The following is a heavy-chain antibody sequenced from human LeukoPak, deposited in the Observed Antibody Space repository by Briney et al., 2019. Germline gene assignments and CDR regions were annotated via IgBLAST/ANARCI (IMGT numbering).Heavy chain of an antibody. J-gene: IGHJ4*02. Sequence: GASVKVSCKTSGYTFPSYGITWVRQAPGQGLEWMGWISAYNGNTNQAQRLQGRVTMTTDTSTSTVYMELRSLKSDDTAAYYCARDAGSFDYWGQGTLVTVSS. CDR1: GYTFPSYG. CDR3: ARDAGSFDY. V-gene: IGHV1-18*01. CDR2: ISAYNGNT.